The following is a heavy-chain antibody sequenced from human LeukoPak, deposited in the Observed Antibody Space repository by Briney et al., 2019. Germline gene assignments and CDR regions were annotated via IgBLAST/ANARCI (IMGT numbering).Heavy chain of an antibody. J-gene: IGHJ4*02. D-gene: IGHD6-6*01. V-gene: IGHV5-10-1*01. Sequence: RGESLKIFCKGSGYNFTNYRISWVRQMPGKGLEWMGTIDPSDSYNNYSPSFQGHVTISADKSISTAYLQWSSLKASDTAMYYCARAYSRSRFDYWGQGTLVTVSS. CDR1: GYNFTNYR. CDR2: IDPSDSYN. CDR3: ARAYSRSRFDY.